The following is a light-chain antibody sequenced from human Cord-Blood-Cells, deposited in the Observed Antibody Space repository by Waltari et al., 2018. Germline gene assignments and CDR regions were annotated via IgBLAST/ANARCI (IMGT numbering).Light chain of an antibody. CDR3: SSYTSSSTYV. J-gene: IGLJ1*01. CDR2: DVS. CDR1: SSDVGGYNY. V-gene: IGLV2-14*01. Sequence: QSALTPPASVSGSPGPSITLSCTGTSSDVGGYNYVSWYQQHPGKAPKLMIYDVSKRPSGVSNRFSGSKSGNTASLTISGLQAEDEADYYCSSYTSSSTYVFGTGTKVTVL.